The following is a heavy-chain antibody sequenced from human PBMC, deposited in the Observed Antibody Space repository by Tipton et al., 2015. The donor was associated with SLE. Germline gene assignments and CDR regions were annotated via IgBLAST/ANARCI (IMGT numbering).Heavy chain of an antibody. CDR1: GYTFTGYH. CDR3: ARDRGCCDFQH. J-gene: IGHJ1*01. CDR2: INPNNGGT. Sequence: QVQLVQSGAEVKKPGASVKVSCKASGYTFTGYHIHWVRQAPGQGLEWMGWINPNNGGTNFAQKFQGRVTLTRDTSISTVYMEVSSLRSDDTAVYYCARDRGCCDFQHWGQGTLVTVSS. V-gene: IGHV1-2*02. D-gene: IGHD4/OR15-4a*01.